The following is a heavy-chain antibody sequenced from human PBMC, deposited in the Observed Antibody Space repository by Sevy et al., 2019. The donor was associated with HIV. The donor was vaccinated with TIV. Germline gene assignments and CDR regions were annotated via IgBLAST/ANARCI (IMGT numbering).Heavy chain of an antibody. CDR1: GFSFSSYW. V-gene: IGHV3-7*03. CDR2: IKQDGSEK. D-gene: IGHD3-10*01. Sequence: GGSPRLSCAASGFSFSSYWMSWVRQAPGKGLEWVANIKQDGSEKYYVDSVKGRFTISRDNAKNSLYLQMNSLRAEDTAVYYCARDSLLNYGSGSYYVYWGQGTLVTVSS. J-gene: IGHJ4*02. CDR3: ARDSLLNYGSGSYYVY.